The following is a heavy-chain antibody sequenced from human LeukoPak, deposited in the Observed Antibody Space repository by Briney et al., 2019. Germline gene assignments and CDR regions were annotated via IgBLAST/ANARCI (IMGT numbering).Heavy chain of an antibody. CDR1: GGSFSGYY. V-gene: IGHV4-34*01. CDR3: ARRQYDYVWGSYRSSAFDI. D-gene: IGHD3-16*02. CDR2: INHSGST. Sequence: SETLSLTCAVYGGSFSGYYWSWIRQPPGKGLEWIGEINHSGSTNYNPSLKSRVTISVDTSKNQFSLKLSSVTAADTAVYYCARRQYDYVWGSYRSSAFDIWGQGTMVTVSS. J-gene: IGHJ3*02.